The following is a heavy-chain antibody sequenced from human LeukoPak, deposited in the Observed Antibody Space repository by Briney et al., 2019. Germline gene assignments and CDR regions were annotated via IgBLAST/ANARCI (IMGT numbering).Heavy chain of an antibody. CDR1: GGTFSSYA. CDR3: ARGVDYDILTGYFYFDY. J-gene: IGHJ4*02. CDR2: IIPILGIA. V-gene: IGHV1-69*04. D-gene: IGHD3-9*01. Sequence: SVKVSCKASGGTFSSYAISWVRQAPGQGLEWMGRIIPILGIANYAQKFQGRVTTTADKSTSTAYMELSSLRSEDTAVYYCARGVDYDILTGYFYFDYWGQGTLVTVSS.